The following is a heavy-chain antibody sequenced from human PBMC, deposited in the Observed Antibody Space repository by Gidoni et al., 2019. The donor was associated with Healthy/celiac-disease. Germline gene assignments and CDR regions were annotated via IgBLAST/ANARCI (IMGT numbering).Heavy chain of an antibody. V-gene: IGHV3-21*01. CDR2: ISSSSSYI. CDR1: GFNFSSYS. J-gene: IGHJ4*02. Sequence: EVQLVESGGGLVKPGGSLRLSCAASGFNFSSYSMNWVRPVPGKGLEWVSSISSSSSYIYYADSVKGRFTISRDNAKNSLYLQMNSLRAEDTAVYYCARIPTAMPKDLDYWGQGTLVTVSS. D-gene: IGHD5-18*01. CDR3: ARIPTAMPKDLDY.